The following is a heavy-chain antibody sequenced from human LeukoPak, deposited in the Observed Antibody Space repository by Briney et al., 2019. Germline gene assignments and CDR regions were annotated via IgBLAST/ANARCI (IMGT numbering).Heavy chain of an antibody. CDR1: GYTFTGYL. Sequence: ASVEVSCQASGYTFTGYLMHWVRHAAVHGPELMGWINPNSGGTNYAQKFQGRVTMTRATSISTAYMELSRLRSDDTAVYYCARGHVEQLVDYWGQGTLVTVSS. CDR3: ARGHVEQLVDY. CDR2: INPNSGGT. D-gene: IGHD6-6*01. V-gene: IGHV1-2*02. J-gene: IGHJ4*02.